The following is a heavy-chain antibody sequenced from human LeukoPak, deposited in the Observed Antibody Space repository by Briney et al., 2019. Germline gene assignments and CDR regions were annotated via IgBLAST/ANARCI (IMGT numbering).Heavy chain of an antibody. V-gene: IGHV3-23*01. Sequence: GGSLRLSCAASGFTFSSYAMSWVRQAPGKGLEWVSAISGSGGSTYYADSVKGRFTISRDNSKNTLYLQMNSLRAEDTAVYYCAKDQEPRYYDSSGYYFVANYWGQGTLVTVSS. CDR3: AKDQEPRYYDSSGYYFVANY. CDR2: ISGSGGST. J-gene: IGHJ4*02. CDR1: GFTFSSYA. D-gene: IGHD3-22*01.